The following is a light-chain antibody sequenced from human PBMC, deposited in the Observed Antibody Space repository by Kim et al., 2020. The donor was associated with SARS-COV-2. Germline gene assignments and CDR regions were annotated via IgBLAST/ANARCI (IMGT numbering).Light chain of an antibody. V-gene: IGKV3-20*01. CDR1: QSVSSTH. CDR2: GAS. CDR3: HQFGGSPRT. J-gene: IGKJ1*01. Sequence: SPGERATLPCSASQSVSSTHLAWYQQKPGQAPRLLIYGASSRATGIPDRFSGSGSGTDFTLTISRLEAEDFAVYYCHQFGGSPRTFGQGTKVDIK.